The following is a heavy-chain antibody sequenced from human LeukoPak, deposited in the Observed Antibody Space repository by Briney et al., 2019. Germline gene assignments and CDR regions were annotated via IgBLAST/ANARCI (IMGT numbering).Heavy chain of an antibody. J-gene: IGHJ5*02. CDR3: AIFRAAGPQDWFDA. Sequence: PLASVKVSCKAYGGTFSSSAISWVRQAPGLGLEWMGGIIPLFGTANYAQKFQGRVTITADESTNIAYMKLSSLRPEDTAVYYCAIFRAAGPQDWFDAWGQGTLVTVSS. CDR1: GGTFSSSA. D-gene: IGHD6-13*01. CDR2: IIPLFGTA. V-gene: IGHV1-69*13.